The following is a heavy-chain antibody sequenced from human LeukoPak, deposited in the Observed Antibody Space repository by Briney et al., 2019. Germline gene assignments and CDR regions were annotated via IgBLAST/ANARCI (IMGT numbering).Heavy chain of an antibody. CDR2: IYYSGST. J-gene: IGHJ4*02. CDR1: GGSISSSSYY. V-gene: IGHV4-39*01. CDR3: ARADCGGDCSFDY. D-gene: IGHD2-21*02. Sequence: PSETLSLTCTVSGGSISSSSYYWGWIRQPPGKGLEWIGSIYYSGSTYYNPSLKSRVTISVDTSKNQFSPKLSSVTAADTAVYYCARADCGGDCSFDYWGQGTLVTVSS.